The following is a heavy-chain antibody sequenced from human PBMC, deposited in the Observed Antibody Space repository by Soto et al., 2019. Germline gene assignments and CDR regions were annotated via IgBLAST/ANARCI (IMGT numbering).Heavy chain of an antibody. Sequence: QVQLQESGPGLVKPSETLSLTCTVSGGSISSYYWSWIRQPPGKGLEWIGYIYYTGSTNYNPSLKSRVTISIDTSKNQFSLKLSSVTAADTAVYYCARDHYGEGGGYGMDVWGQGTTVTVSS. CDR2: IYYTGST. D-gene: IGHD4-17*01. V-gene: IGHV4-59*01. J-gene: IGHJ6*02. CDR1: GGSISSYY. CDR3: ARDHYGEGGGYGMDV.